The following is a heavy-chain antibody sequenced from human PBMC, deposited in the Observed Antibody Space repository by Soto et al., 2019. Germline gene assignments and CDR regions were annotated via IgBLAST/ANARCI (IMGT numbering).Heavy chain of an antibody. CDR3: ARERSGYDPHYYYGMDV. J-gene: IGHJ6*02. CDR1: GGSISSYY. CDR2: IYYSGST. V-gene: IGHV4-59*01. D-gene: IGHD5-12*01. Sequence: PSETLSLTCTVSGGSISSYYWSWIRQPPGKGLGWIGYIYYSGSTNYNPSLKSRVTISVDTSKNQFSLKLSSVTAADTAVYYCARERSGYDPHYYYGMDVWGQGTTVTVSS.